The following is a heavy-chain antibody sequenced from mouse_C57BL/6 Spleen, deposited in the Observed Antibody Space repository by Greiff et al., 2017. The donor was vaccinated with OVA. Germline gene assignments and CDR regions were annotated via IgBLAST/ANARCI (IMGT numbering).Heavy chain of an antibody. V-gene: IGHV1-4*01. CDR3: ARSGGWYFDV. CDR2: INPSSGYT. Sequence: QVQLKQSGAELARPGASVKMSCKASGYTFTSYTMHWVKQRPGQGLEWIGYINPSSGYTKYNQKFKDKATLTADKSSSTAYMQLSSLTSEDSAVYYCARSGGWYFDVWGTGTTVTVSS. CDR1: GYTFTSYT. J-gene: IGHJ1*03. D-gene: IGHD3-1*01.